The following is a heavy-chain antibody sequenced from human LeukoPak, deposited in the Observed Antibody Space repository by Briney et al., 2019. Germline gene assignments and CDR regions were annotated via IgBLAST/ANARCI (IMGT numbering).Heavy chain of an antibody. J-gene: IGHJ4*02. Sequence: GGSLRLSCAASGFTFSSYGMSWVRQAPGKGLEWVSAISGSGGSTYYADSVKGRFTISRDNAKNSLYLQMNSLRAEDTAVYYCARESGYDNFDYWGQGTLVTVSS. V-gene: IGHV3-23*01. CDR2: ISGSGGST. D-gene: IGHD5-12*01. CDR1: GFTFSSYG. CDR3: ARESGYDNFDY.